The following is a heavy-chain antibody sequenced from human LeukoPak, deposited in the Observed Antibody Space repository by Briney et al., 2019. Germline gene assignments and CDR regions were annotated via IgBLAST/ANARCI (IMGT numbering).Heavy chain of an antibody. D-gene: IGHD6-19*01. V-gene: IGHV1-18*01. CDR3: ARGGTSGWRTPNDDY. CDR1: GYTFTSYG. J-gene: IGHJ4*02. Sequence: GASVKVSCKASGYTFTSYGINWVRQAPGQGLEWMGWSSPYNGNTNYAQKLRGRVTMTTDTSTSTAYMELRSLRSDDTAVYYCARGGTSGWRTPNDDYWGQGTLVTVSS. CDR2: SSPYNGNT.